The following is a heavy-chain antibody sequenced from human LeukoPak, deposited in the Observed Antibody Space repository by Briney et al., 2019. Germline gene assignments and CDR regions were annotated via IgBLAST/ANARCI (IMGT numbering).Heavy chain of an antibody. CDR3: TTSPGITVFGVVTDY. V-gene: IGHV3-15*04. CDR2: IESSTDGGTT. CDR1: GPTFRNVF. D-gene: IGHD3-3*01. J-gene: IGHJ4*02. Sequence: GGSLRLSCAASGPTFRNVFMNWVRQAAGKGLECVGRIESSTDGGTTDYAAPVKGRFTMSRDDSKNTLYLQMNNVKTEDTGVYYCTTSPGITVFGVVTDYWGQGTLVIVSS.